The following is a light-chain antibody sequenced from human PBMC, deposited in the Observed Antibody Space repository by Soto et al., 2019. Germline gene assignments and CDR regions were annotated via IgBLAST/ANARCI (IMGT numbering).Light chain of an antibody. V-gene: IGKV1-39*01. CDR1: QSISTY. Sequence: IQVTQSPSSLSASIGDGLNITCRAGQSISTYLNWYQQKSGKPPKLLISAASSLQSGVPSRFSGSGSGTEFTLTISSLHPDDFATYYCQQYNILSTFGQRTKVDI. J-gene: IGKJ1*01. CDR3: QQYNILST. CDR2: AAS.